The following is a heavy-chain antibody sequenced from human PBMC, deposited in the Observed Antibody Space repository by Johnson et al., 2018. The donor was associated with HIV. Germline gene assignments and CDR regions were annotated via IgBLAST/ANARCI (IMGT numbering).Heavy chain of an antibody. CDR3: AREGGGAGSGSYALGAFDI. CDR2: INSDGSST. CDR1: GFTFSSHW. V-gene: IGHV3-74*01. J-gene: IGHJ3*02. Sequence: VQLVESGGGLVQPGGSLRLSCAASGFTFSSHWMHWVRQAPGKGLVWVSRINSDGSSTSYADSVKGRFTISRDNSKNTLYLQMGSLRNEDMAVYYCAREGGGAGSGSYALGAFDIWGQGTMVTVSS. D-gene: IGHD1-26*01.